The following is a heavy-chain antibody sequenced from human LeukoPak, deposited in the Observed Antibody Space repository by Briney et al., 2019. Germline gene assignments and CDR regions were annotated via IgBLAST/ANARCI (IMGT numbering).Heavy chain of an antibody. Sequence: PGRSLRLSCAASGFTFSSYGMHWVRQAPGKGLEGVAVIWYDGSNKYYADSVKSRFTISRDNSKNTLYLQMSSLRAEDTAVEYYARSSGWYERYYFDYWGQGTLVTVSS. J-gene: IGHJ4*02. CDR1: GFTFSSYG. V-gene: IGHV3-33*01. CDR2: IWYDGSNK. CDR3: ARSSGWYERYYFDY. D-gene: IGHD6-19*01.